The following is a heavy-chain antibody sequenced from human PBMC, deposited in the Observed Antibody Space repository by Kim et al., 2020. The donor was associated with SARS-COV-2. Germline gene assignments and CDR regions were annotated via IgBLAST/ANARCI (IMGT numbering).Heavy chain of an antibody. J-gene: IGHJ6*02. CDR3: ARSGVRGTYGMDV. V-gene: IGHV1-18*01. D-gene: IGHD3-10*01. Sequence: AQKLQGRVTMTTDTSTSTAYMELRSLRSDDTAVYYCARSGVRGTYGMDVWGQGTTVTVSS.